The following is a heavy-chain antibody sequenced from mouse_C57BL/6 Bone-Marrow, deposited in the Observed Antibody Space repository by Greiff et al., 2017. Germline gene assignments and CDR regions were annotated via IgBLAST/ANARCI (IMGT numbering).Heavy chain of an antibody. CDR2: ISDGGSYT. D-gene: IGHD1-3*01. Sequence: DVQLQESGGGLVKPGGSLKLSCAASGFTFSSYAMSWVRQTPEKRLEWVATISDGGSYTYYPDNVKGRFTISRDNAKNNLYLQMRHLKSEYTAMYYCARDRVAHPYYFDYWGQGTTLTVSS. CDR3: ARDRVAHPYYFDY. CDR1: GFTFSSYA. V-gene: IGHV5-4*01. J-gene: IGHJ2*01.